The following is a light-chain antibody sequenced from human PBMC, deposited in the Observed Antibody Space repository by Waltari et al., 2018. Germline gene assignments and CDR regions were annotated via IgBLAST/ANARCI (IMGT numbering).Light chain of an antibody. CDR3: QQYNNWPPMYT. CDR1: QSVSSN. J-gene: IGKJ2*01. Sequence: EIVMTQSPATLSVSPGERATLSCRASQSVSSNLAWYQQKPGQAPRLLIYDASTRAIGIPARFSGSGSGTEFTLTISSLQSEDFAVYYCQQYNNWPPMYTFGQGTKLEIK. V-gene: IGKV3-15*01. CDR2: DAS.